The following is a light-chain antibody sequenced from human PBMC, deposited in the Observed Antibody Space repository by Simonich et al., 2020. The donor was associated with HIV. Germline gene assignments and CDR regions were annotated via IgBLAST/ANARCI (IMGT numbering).Light chain of an antibody. Sequence: DIQMTQSPSSLSASVGDSVSITCRASQSIGRFLNWYHQKPGTAPKLLIYAASSLQIGVPLRFSGSGSGTDLTLTISSLQPEDFATYYCQQSYSSPQITFGQGTRLEIK. V-gene: IGKV1-39*01. CDR2: AAS. CDR3: QQSYSSPQIT. CDR1: QSIGRF. J-gene: IGKJ5*01.